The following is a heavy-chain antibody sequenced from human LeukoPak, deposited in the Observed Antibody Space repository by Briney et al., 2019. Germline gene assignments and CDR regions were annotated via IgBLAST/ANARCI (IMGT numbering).Heavy chain of an antibody. J-gene: IGHJ4*02. V-gene: IGHV3-30*04. CDR2: ISYDGSNK. CDR3: ARDYDDSSGYYPRE. Sequence: GGSLRLSCAASGFTFSCYAMHWVRQAPGKGLEWVAVISYDGSNKYYADSVKGRFTISRDNSKNTLYLQMNSLRAEDTAVYYCARDYDDSSGYYPREWGQGTLVTVSS. CDR1: GFTFSCYA. D-gene: IGHD3-22*01.